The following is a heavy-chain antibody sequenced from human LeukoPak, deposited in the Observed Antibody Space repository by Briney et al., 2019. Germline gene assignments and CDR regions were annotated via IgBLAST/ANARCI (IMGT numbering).Heavy chain of an antibody. V-gene: IGHV1-69*05. D-gene: IGHD3-22*01. CDR2: FMPISGIA. Sequence: SVKVSCKASGDTFSNYGLSWVRQAPGQGLEWMGRFMPISGIANYAQKFQDRVTINTDESTSTVYLELNSLRSEDTAVYYCARDLYYYDSGGPDYWGQGTQVSVSS. CDR1: GDTFSNYG. J-gene: IGHJ4*02. CDR3: ARDLYYYDSGGPDY.